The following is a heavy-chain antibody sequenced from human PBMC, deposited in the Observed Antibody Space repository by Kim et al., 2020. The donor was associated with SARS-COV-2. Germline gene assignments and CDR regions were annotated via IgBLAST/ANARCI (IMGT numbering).Heavy chain of an antibody. CDR2: IYTSGST. CDR1: GGSISSYY. D-gene: IGHD3-22*01. J-gene: IGHJ6*03. V-gene: IGHV4-4*07. CDR3: ARDYYDSSGYLGDYYYYYMDV. Sequence: SETLSLTCTVSGGSISSYYWSWIRQPAGKGLEWIGRIYTSGSTNYNPSLKSRVTMSVDTSKNQFSLKLSSVTAADTAVYYCARDYYDSSGYLGDYYYYYMDVWGKGTTVTVSS.